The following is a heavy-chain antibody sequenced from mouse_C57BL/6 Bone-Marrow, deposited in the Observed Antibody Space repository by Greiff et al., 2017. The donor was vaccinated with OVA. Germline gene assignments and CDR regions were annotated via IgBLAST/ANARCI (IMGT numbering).Heavy chain of an antibody. CDR2: FHPYNDDT. D-gene: IGHD2-14*01. V-gene: IGHV1-47*01. J-gene: IGHJ4*01. Sequence: LVESGAELVKPGASVKMSCKASGYTFTTYPIEWMKQNHGKSLEWIGNFHPYNDDTKYNEKFKGKATLTVEKSSSTVYLELSRLTSDDSAVYYCARGYYRDYYAMDYWGQGTSVTVSS. CDR1: GYTFTTYP. CDR3: ARGYYRDYYAMDY.